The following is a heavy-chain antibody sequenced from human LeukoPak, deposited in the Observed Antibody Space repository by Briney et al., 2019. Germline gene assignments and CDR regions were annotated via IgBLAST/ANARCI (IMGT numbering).Heavy chain of an antibody. D-gene: IGHD6-19*01. J-gene: IGHJ6*02. CDR2: INAGNGNT. Sequence: ASVKVSCKVSGYTLTELSMHWVRQAPGQRLEWMGWINAGNGNTKYSQKFQGRVTITRDTSASTAYMELSSLRSEDTAVYYCARGDALVWAGEPQWLDEYGMDVWGQGTTVTVSS. V-gene: IGHV1-3*01. CDR3: ARGDALVWAGEPQWLDEYGMDV. CDR1: GYTLTELS.